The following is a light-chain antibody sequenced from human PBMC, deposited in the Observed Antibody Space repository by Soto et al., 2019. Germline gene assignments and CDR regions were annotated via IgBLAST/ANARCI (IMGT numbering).Light chain of an antibody. CDR1: SSDVGNYNL. Sequence: QSVLTQPASVSGSPGQSTTISCTGTSSDVGNYNLVSWYQQHPGKAPKLMIYEGSKRPSGVSNRFSGSKSGNTASLTISILQAEDEAEYYCCSYAGSSTYVFGTGTKVTVL. V-gene: IGLV2-23*01. CDR3: CSYAGSSTYV. J-gene: IGLJ1*01. CDR2: EGS.